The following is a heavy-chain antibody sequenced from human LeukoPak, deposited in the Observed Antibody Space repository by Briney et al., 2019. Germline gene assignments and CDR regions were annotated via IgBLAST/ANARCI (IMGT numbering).Heavy chain of an antibody. CDR2: INTNTGNP. J-gene: IGHJ5*02. D-gene: IGHD3-3*01. CDR3: ARGVGPRVLRFLEWLLPNNWFDP. CDR1: GYTFTSYA. V-gene: IGHV7-4-1*02. Sequence: ASVKVSCKASGYTFTSYAMNWVRQAPGQGLEWIGWINTNTGNPTYAQGFTGRFVFSLDTSVSTAYLHISSLKAEDTAVYYCARGVGPRVLRFLEWLLPNNWFDPWGQGTLVTVSS.